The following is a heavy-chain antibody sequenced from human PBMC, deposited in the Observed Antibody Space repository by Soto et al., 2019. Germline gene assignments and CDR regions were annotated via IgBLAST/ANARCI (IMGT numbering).Heavy chain of an antibody. CDR3: ARDQNTGYSSSCLDY. D-gene: IGHD6-13*01. CDR1: GFTFSSYA. V-gene: IGHV3-30-3*01. Sequence: GGSLRLSCAASGFTFSSYAMHWIRQAPGKGLEWVAVISYDGSNKYYADSVKGRFTISRDNSKNTLYLQMNSLRAEDTAVYYCARDQNTGYSSSCLDYWGQGTLVTVSS. J-gene: IGHJ4*02. CDR2: ISYDGSNK.